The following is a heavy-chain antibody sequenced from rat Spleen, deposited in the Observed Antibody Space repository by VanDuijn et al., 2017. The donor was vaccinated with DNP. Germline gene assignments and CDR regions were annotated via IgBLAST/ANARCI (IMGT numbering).Heavy chain of an antibody. D-gene: IGHD1-5*01. Sequence: EVLLVESDGGLVQPGRSLKLSCAASGFTFSNYYMAWVRQAPKKGLEWVASISKTGGDSTYYRDSVKGRFTISRDNAQSTLYLQMDSLRSEDTATYYCARQEVPYWYFDFWGPGTMVTVSS. CDR2: ISKTGGDST. J-gene: IGHJ1*01. CDR1: GFTFSNYY. CDR3: ARQEVPYWYFDF. V-gene: IGHV5-25*01.